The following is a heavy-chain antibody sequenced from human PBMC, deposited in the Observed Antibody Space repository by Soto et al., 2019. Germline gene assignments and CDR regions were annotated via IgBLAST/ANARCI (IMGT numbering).Heavy chain of an antibody. V-gene: IGHV1-69*13. CDR1: GGTFSSYA. J-gene: IGHJ4*02. Sequence: LVKVSCKASGGTFSSYAISWVRQAPGQGLEWMGGIIPIFGTANYAQKFQGRVTITADESTSTAYMELSSLRSEDTAVYYCARGGYSGSYYIRDYWGQGTQVTVSS. D-gene: IGHD1-26*01. CDR3: ARGGYSGSYYIRDY. CDR2: IIPIFGTA.